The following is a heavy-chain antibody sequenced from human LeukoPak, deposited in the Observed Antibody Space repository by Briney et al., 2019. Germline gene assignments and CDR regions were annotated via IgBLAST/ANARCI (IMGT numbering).Heavy chain of an antibody. D-gene: IGHD6-13*01. V-gene: IGHV4-59*01. J-gene: IGHJ5*02. CDR2: IYYSGST. Sequence: PSETLSLTCTVSGGSISSYYWGWIRQPPGKGLERIGYIYYSGSTNYNPSLKSRVTISVDTSKNQFSLKLSSVTAADTAVYYCARGGYSSSWYDWFDPWGQGTLVTVSS. CDR3: ARGGYSSSWYDWFDP. CDR1: GGSISSYY.